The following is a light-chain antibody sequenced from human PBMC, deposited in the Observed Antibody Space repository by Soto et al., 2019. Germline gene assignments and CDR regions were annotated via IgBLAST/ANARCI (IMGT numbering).Light chain of an antibody. CDR2: EVN. CDR1: SSDVDSYKY. CDR3: SSYPTNNLLI. J-gene: IGLJ2*01. V-gene: IGLV2-14*01. Sequence: QSALTQPASVSGSPGQSLTISCTATSSDVDSYKYVSWYQHHPGKAPKVMIYEVNHRPSGVSDRFSGSKSGNTASLTISGLQAEDEADYYCSSYPTNNLLIFGGGTKLTVL.